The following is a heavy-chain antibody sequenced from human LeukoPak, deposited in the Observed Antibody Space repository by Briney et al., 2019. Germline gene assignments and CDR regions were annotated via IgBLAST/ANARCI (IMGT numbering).Heavy chain of an antibody. CDR2: INHSGST. Sequence: SETLSLTCAVYGGSFSGYYWSWIRQPPGKGVEWIGEINHSGSTNYNPSLKSRVTISVDTSKNQFSLKLSSVTAADTAVYYCARGGRGYSGYERYFDYWGQGTLVTVSS. V-gene: IGHV4-34*01. D-gene: IGHD5-12*01. J-gene: IGHJ4*02. CDR3: ARGGRGYSGYERYFDY. CDR1: GGSFSGYY.